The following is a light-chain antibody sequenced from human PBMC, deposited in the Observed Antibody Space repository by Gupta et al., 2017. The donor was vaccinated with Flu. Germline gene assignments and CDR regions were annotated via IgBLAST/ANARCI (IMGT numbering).Light chain of an antibody. CDR2: DAP. Sequence: EIVLTQSPATLSLSPGERATRSCRASQSVSSYLAWYQQKPGQAPRLLIYDAPNRATRIAARSTRSGYGTYVTVTSSSRDLVDFAVYYCQHRSNWPPLTFGGGTKVEIK. V-gene: IGKV3-11*01. CDR3: QHRSNWPPLT. J-gene: IGKJ4*01. CDR1: QSVSSY.